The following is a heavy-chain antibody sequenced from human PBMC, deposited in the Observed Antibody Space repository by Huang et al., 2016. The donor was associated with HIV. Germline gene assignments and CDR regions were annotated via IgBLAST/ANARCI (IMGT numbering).Heavy chain of an antibody. CDR2: IKIDGRTT. Sequence: LSCEASGFKFSNYWMQWVRQAPGKGLMWVSRIKIDGRTTDYADSVKGRFTISRDNAKNTLYLQMSRLTAEDTAIYYCARAGGFEIWGQGTVVTVSS. CDR1: GFKFSNYW. D-gene: IGHD2-15*01. V-gene: IGHV3-74*01. J-gene: IGHJ3*02. CDR3: ARAGGFEI.